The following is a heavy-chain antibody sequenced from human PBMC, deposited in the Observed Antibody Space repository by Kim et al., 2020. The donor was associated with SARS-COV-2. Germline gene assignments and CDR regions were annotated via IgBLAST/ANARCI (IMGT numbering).Heavy chain of an antibody. CDR1: GGSISSYY. D-gene: IGHD3-3*01. V-gene: IGHV4-4*07. CDR3: ARSSTIVGVVTLTPLWD. CDR2: IYTSGST. Sequence: SETLSLTCTVSGGSISSYYWSWIRQPAGKGLEWIGRIYTSGSTNYNPSLKSRVTMSVDTSKNQFSLKLSSVTAADTAVYYCARSSTIVGVVTLTPLWDWGQGTLVTVSS. J-gene: IGHJ4*02.